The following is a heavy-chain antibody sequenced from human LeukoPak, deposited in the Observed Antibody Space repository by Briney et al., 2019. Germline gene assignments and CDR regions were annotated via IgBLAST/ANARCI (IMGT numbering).Heavy chain of an antibody. CDR2: IYPGDSDT. CDR3: ARRGSSGYFPFDY. CDR1: GYSFTSYW. J-gene: IGHJ4*02. D-gene: IGHD3-22*01. Sequence: LGESLKISCKGSGYSFTSYWIGWVRQVPGKGLEWMGIIYPGDSDTRYSPSFQGQVTISANKSISTAYLQWSSLKASDTAMYYCARRGSSGYFPFDYWGQGTLVTVSS. V-gene: IGHV5-51*01.